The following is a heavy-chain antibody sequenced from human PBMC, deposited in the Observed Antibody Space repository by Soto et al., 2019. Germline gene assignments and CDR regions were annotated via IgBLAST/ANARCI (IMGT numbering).Heavy chain of an antibody. J-gene: IGHJ4*02. D-gene: IGHD3-3*02. CDR3: ARHRDAFSSTFDY. CDR2: LYSGGST. V-gene: IGHV3-53*02. Sequence: EVQLVETGGGLIQPGGSLRLSCAVSGFTVSTNYMSWVRQAPGKGLEWVSALYSGGSTYYADSVKGRFTISRDNSKNTLHLQMTSLRAEDTARYYCARHRDAFSSTFDYWGQGTRVTVSS. CDR1: GFTVSTNY.